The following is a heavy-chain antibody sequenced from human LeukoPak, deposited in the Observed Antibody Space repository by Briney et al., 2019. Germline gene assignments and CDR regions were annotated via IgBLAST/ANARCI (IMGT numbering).Heavy chain of an antibody. D-gene: IGHD5-18*01. Sequence: SETLSLTCTVSGGSISSYYWSWIRQPAGKGLEWIGRIYTRGSTTYNPSLKSRVTMSVDTSKNQFSLKLSSVTAADMAVYYCARDVGGYNYGYSLDYWGQGTPVSVSS. CDR3: ARDVGGYNYGYSLDY. V-gene: IGHV4-4*07. CDR1: GGSISSYY. CDR2: IYTRGST. J-gene: IGHJ4*02.